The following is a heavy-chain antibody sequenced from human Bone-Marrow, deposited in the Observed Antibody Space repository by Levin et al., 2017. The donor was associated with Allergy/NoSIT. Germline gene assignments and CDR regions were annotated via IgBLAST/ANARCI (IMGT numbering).Heavy chain of an antibody. D-gene: IGHD2-15*01. CDR3: STEGGHCSGGSCYLLPFYYGMDV. J-gene: IGHJ6*02. Sequence: GESLKISCAASGFNFTNAWMSWVRQAPGKGREWVGRIKSRNDGGTTDYAAPVKGRFIISKDVSKNTLYLQMNSLKTQDTAVYYCSTEGGHCSGGSCYLLPFYYGMDVWGQGTTVTVSS. CDR2: IKSRNDGGTT. CDR1: GFNFTNAW. V-gene: IGHV3-15*01.